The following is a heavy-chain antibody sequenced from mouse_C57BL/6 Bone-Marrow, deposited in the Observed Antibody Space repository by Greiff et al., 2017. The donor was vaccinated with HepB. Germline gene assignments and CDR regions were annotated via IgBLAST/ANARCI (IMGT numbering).Heavy chain of an antibody. Sequence: QVHVKQSGAELARPGASVKLSCKASGYTFTSYGISWVKQRTGQGLEWIGEIYPRSGNTYYNEKFKGKATLTADKSSSTAYMELRSLTSEDSAVYFCARFITTVVGDYWGQGTTLTVSS. J-gene: IGHJ2*01. CDR2: IYPRSGNT. CDR1: GYTFTSYG. V-gene: IGHV1-81*01. D-gene: IGHD1-1*01. CDR3: ARFITTVVGDY.